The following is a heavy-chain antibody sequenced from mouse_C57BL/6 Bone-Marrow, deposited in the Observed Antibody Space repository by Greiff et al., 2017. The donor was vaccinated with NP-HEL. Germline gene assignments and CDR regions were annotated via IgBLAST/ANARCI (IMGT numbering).Heavy chain of an antibody. D-gene: IGHD1-1*01. CDR1: GYTFTDYN. CDR3: ARSDGSTAY. J-gene: IGHJ3*01. V-gene: IGHV1-18*01. CDR2: INPNNGGT. Sequence: VQLQQSGPELVKPGASVKIPCKASGYTFTDYNMDWVKQSHGKSLEWIGDINPNNGGTIYNQKFKGKATLTVDKSSSTAYMELRSLTSEDTAVYYCARSDGSTAYWGQGTLVTVSA.